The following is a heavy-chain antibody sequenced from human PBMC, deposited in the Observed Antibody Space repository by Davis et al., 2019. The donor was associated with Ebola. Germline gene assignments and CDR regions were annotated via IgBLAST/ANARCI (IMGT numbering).Heavy chain of an antibody. D-gene: IGHD6-13*01. V-gene: IGHV3-21*01. CDR2: ISSSSSYI. J-gene: IGHJ6*02. CDR3: ARDLGIAARGGYYYGMDV. CDR1: GFTFSSYS. Sequence: GESLKISCAASGFTFSSYSMNWVRQAPGKGLEWVSSISSSSSYIYYADSVKGRFTISSDNAKNSLYLQMNSLRAEDTAVYYCARDLGIAARGGYYYGMDVWGQGTTVTVSS.